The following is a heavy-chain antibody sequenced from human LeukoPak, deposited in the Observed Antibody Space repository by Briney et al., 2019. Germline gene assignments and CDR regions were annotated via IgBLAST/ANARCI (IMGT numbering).Heavy chain of an antibody. CDR1: GYTFTSYD. CDR3: ARRNSSVGATLDYFDY. J-gene: IGHJ4*02. D-gene: IGHD1-26*01. CDR2: MNPNSGNT. V-gene: IGHV1-8*01. Sequence: ASVKVSCKASGYTFTSYDINWVRQATGQGLEWMGWMNPNSGNTGYAQKFQGRVTITADKSTSTAYMELSSLRSEDTAVYYCARRNSSVGATLDYFDYWGQGTLVTVSS.